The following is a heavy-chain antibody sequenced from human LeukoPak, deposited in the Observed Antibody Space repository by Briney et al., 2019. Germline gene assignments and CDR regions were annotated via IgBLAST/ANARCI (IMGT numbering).Heavy chain of an antibody. CDR3: ARSLGVGSTLDY. Sequence: ASVKVSCKASGYTFTRNALHWVRQAPGQRLEWMGWINAGNGNTQYSQEFQGRVTISRDTSASTAYMELSSLRSEDMAVYYCARSLGVGSTLDYWGQGTLVTVSP. V-gene: IGHV1-3*03. CDR1: GYTFTRNA. CDR2: INAGNGNT. J-gene: IGHJ4*02. D-gene: IGHD1-26*01.